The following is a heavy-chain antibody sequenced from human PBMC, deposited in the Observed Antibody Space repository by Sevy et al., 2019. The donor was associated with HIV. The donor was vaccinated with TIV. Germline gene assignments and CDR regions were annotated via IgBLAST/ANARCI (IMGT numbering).Heavy chain of an antibody. CDR2: IYYSGST. V-gene: IGHV4-59*01. CDR3: ARSWGYYYYYGVDV. CDR1: GGSISSYY. Sequence: SETLSLTCTVSGGSISSYYWSWIRQPPGKGLEWIGYIYYSGSTNCNPSLKSRVTISVDTSKNQFSLKLSSVTAADPAVYYCARSWGYYYYYGVDVWGQGTTVTVSS. J-gene: IGHJ6*02. D-gene: IGHD3-16*01.